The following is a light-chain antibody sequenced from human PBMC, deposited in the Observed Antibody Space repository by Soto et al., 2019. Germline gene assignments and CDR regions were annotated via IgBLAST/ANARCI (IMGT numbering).Light chain of an antibody. CDR1: SSDVGIYNY. CDR2: AVT. CDR3: SSYTSSSTL. V-gene: IGLV2-14*01. Sequence: QSVLTQPASVSGSPGQSIAISCTGSSSDVGIYNYVSWYQQHPGKAPKLMIYAVTDRPSGVSSRFSGSKSGNTASLTISGLQAEDEADYYCSSYTSSSTLFGTGTKLTVL. J-gene: IGLJ1*01.